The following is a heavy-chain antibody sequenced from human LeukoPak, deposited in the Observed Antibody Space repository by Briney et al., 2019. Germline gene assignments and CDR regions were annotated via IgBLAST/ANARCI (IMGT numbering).Heavy chain of an antibody. Sequence: PGGSLRLSCAASGFTFSSYVMSWVRQAPGKGLEWVSSISVSGAGTYYADSVKGRFTISRDNSRNTLDLQMNSLRAEDTAVYYCARGDTVTPDYWGQGTLVTVSS. J-gene: IGHJ4*02. D-gene: IGHD4-17*01. CDR2: ISVSGAGT. V-gene: IGHV3-23*01. CDR1: GFTFSSYV. CDR3: ARGDTVTPDY.